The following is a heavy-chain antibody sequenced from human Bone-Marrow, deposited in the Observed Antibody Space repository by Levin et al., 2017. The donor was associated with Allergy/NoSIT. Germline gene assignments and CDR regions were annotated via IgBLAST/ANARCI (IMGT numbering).Heavy chain of an antibody. CDR3: ARFVWGSYRGFDY. V-gene: IGHV4-59*01. D-gene: IGHD3-16*02. CDR2: SYDTGNT. J-gene: IGHJ4*02. CDR1: GGSISSDN. Sequence: SETLSLTCTVSGGSISSDNWSWIRQPPGKGLEWNGYSYDTGNTNYNPSLKIRVTLSVDTSKNQFSLKLSSVTPADTAVYYCARFVWGSYRGFDYWGQGTLVTVSS.